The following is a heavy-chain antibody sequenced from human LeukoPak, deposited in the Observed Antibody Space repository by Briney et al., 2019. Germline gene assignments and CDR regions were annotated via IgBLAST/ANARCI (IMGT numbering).Heavy chain of an antibody. J-gene: IGHJ4*02. Sequence: GGSLRLSCAASGFTFSSYWMGWVRQAPGKGLEWVANIKKEGSETFYVDSVKGRFTISRDNAKNSVYLQMNSLRAEDTAVYYCARITGWYHYDYWGQGTLATVS. CDR3: ARITGWYHYDY. CDR1: GFTFSSYW. D-gene: IGHD6-19*01. V-gene: IGHV3-7*04. CDR2: IKKEGSET.